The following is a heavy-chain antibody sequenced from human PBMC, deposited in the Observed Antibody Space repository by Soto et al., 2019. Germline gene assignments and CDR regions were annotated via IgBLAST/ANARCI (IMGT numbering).Heavy chain of an antibody. Sequence: SETLSLTRAVSGGSISSGGYSWSWIRQPPGKGLEWIGYIYHSGSTYYNPSLKSRVTISVDRSRNQFSLKLSSVTAADTAVYYCARDFKYDGMDVWGQGTTVTVS. V-gene: IGHV4-30-2*01. D-gene: IGHD2-8*01. CDR3: ARDFKYDGMDV. CDR2: IYHSGST. J-gene: IGHJ6*02. CDR1: GGSISSGGYS.